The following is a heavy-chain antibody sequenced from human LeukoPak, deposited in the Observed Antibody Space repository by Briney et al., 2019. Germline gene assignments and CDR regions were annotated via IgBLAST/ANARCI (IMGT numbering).Heavy chain of an antibody. CDR2: IYYSGST. D-gene: IGHD3-3*01. J-gene: IGHJ4*02. Sequence: PSETLSLTCTVSGGSISSSNYYWGWIRQPPGKGLEWIGNIYYSGSTYYNPSLKSRVTISVDTSKNQFSLKLSSVTAADTAVYYCARLSRITIFGVVTPIFDYWGQGTLVTVSS. CDR1: GGSISSSNYY. CDR3: ARLSRITIFGVVTPIFDY. V-gene: IGHV4-39*07.